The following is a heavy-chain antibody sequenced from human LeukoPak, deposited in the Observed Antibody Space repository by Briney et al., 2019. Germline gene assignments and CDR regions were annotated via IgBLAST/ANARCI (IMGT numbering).Heavy chain of an antibody. V-gene: IGHV3-23*01. CDR3: AKAIGYSYGSYYYMDV. D-gene: IGHD5-18*01. CDR2: ISGSGGST. Sequence: GGSLRLSCAASGFTFSNYDMSWVRQAPGKGLEWVSAISGSGGSTYYADSVKGRFTISRDNSRDTLYLQMNSLRAADTAVYSCAKAIGYSYGSYYYMDVWGKGTTVTVSS. CDR1: GFTFSNYD. J-gene: IGHJ6*03.